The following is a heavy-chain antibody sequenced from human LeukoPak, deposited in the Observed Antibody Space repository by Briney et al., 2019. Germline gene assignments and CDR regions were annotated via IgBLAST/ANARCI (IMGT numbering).Heavy chain of an antibody. Sequence: SQTLSLTCTVSGGSISSGGYYWSWIRQHPGKGLEWIGYIYYSGSTYYNPSLKSRVTISVDTSKNQFSLKLSSVTAADTAVYYCARALDQWELLDNWFDSWGQGTLVTVSS. D-gene: IGHD1-26*01. CDR1: GGSISSGGYY. J-gene: IGHJ5*01. V-gene: IGHV4-31*03. CDR3: ARALDQWELLDNWFDS. CDR2: IYYSGST.